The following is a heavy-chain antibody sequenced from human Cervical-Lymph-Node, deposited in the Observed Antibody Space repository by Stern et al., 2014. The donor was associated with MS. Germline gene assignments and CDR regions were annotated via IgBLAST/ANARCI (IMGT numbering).Heavy chain of an antibody. J-gene: IGHJ4*02. V-gene: IGHV5-51*01. Sequence: MQLVQSGAEVKKPGASLKISCKGSGYSFVSYWIGWVRQMPGKGLEWMGIIYPADSEPRYSPSFPGQVTLSADKSISTAYLQWSSLKASDTAMYYCARTVCSGGSCYTVPFDYWGQGTLVTVSS. D-gene: IGHD2-15*01. CDR1: GYSFVSYW. CDR2: IYPADSEP. CDR3: ARTVCSGGSCYTVPFDY.